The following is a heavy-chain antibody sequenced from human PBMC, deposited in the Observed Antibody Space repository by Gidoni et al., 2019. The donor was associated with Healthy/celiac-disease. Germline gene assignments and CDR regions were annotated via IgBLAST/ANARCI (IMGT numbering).Heavy chain of an antibody. V-gene: IGHV4-59*01. J-gene: IGHJ5*02. CDR2: IYYSGST. CDR1: GGSISSYY. Sequence: QVQLQESGPGLVKPSETLSLPCTVSGGSISSYYWSWIRQPPGKGLEWIGYIYYSGSTNYNPSLKSRVTISVDTSKNQFSLKLSSVTAADTAVYYCARAVVRGVILDWFDPWGQGTLVTVSS. CDR3: ARAVVRGVILDWFDP. D-gene: IGHD3-10*01.